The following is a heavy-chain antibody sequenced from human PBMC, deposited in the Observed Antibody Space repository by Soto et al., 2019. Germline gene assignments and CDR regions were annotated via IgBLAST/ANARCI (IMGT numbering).Heavy chain of an antibody. CDR3: GKVADSGYYTVER. CDR1: GFTLSSHW. Sequence: GGSLRLSCAASGFTLSSHWMHWVRQAPGKGLVWVSRINRDGSTINYDDSVRGRYTISRDNAKNTLSLQMNSLRAEDTAVYYCGKVADSGYYTVERWGQGTLVTVSS. V-gene: IGHV3-74*01. CDR2: INRDGSTI. D-gene: IGHD3-22*01. J-gene: IGHJ4*02.